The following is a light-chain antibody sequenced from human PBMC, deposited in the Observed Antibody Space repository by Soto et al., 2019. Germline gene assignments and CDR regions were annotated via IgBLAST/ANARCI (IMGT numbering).Light chain of an antibody. J-gene: IGKJ1*01. Sequence: EIVLTQSPATLSLSPGERATLSCRASQSVSSYLAWYQQKLGQAPRLLIYDASNRATGIPARFSGSGSGTDFTLTISSLEPEDFAVYYCQQRSNWPPAWTFGQGTKVEIK. CDR1: QSVSSY. CDR3: QQRSNWPPAWT. CDR2: DAS. V-gene: IGKV3-11*01.